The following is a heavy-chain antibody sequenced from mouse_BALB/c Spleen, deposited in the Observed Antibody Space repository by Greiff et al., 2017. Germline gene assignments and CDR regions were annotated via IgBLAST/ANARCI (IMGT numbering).Heavy chain of an antibody. D-gene: IGHD2-3*01. CDR2: ISSGGSYT. V-gene: IGHV5-6-4*01. J-gene: IGHJ1*01. Sequence: EVQLVESGGGLVKPGGSLKLSCAASGFTFSSYTMSWVRQTPEKRLEWVATISSGGSYTYYPDSVKGRFTISRDNAKNTLYLQMSSLKSEDTAMYYCTRHGDGYFDVWGAGTTVTVSS. CDR1: GFTFSSYT. CDR3: TRHGDGYFDV.